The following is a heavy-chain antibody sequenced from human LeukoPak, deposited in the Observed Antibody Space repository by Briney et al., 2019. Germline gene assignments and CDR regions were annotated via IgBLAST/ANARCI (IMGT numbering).Heavy chain of an antibody. D-gene: IGHD6-13*01. CDR1: GYTFTSYG. Sequence: GASVTVSCKASGYTFTSYGTSWVRQAPGQGLEWMGWISAYNGNTNYAQKLQGRVTMTTDTSTGTAYMELRSLRSDDTAVYYCARARSTAAGLYNWFDPWGQGTLVTVSS. V-gene: IGHV1-18*01. J-gene: IGHJ5*02. CDR3: ARARSTAAGLYNWFDP. CDR2: ISAYNGNT.